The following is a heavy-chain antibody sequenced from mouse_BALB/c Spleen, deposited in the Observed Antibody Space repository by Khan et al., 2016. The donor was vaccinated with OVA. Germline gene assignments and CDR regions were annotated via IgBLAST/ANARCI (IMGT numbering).Heavy chain of an antibody. Sequence: QQSGAELVKPGASVKLSCKASGYTFTSYYMYWVKQRPGQGLEWIGEINPSNGGTNFNEKFKSKATLTVDKSSSTAYMRLSSLTSEDSAVYYCIRSGYGSFAYWGQGTLVTVSA. V-gene: IGHV1S81*02. CDR3: IRSGYGSFAY. D-gene: IGHD2-2*01. CDR2: INPSNGGT. CDR1: GYTFTSYY. J-gene: IGHJ3*01.